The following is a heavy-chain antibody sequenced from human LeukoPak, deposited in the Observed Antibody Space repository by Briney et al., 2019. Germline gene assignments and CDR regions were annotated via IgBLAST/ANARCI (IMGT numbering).Heavy chain of an antibody. CDR3: AKDSGPITMVRGVDY. V-gene: IGHV3-30*18. Sequence: PGGSLRLSCAASGFTFSSYGMHWVRQAPGKGLEWVAVISYDGSNKYYADSVKGRFTISRDNSKNTLYLQMNSLRAEDTAVYYCAKDSGPITMVRGVDYWGQGTLVTVSS. D-gene: IGHD3-10*01. CDR1: GFTFSSYG. CDR2: ISYDGSNK. J-gene: IGHJ4*02.